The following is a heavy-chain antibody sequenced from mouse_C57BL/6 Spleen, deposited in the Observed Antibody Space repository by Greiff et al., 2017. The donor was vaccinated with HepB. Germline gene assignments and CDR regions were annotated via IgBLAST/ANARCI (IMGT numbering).Heavy chain of an antibody. CDR2: ISDGGSYT. J-gene: IGHJ4*01. CDR1: GFTFSSYA. CDR3: ARKAAQGYYYAMDY. D-gene: IGHD3-2*02. V-gene: IGHV5-4*03. Sequence: EVKLMESGGGLVKPGGSLKLSCAASGFTFSSYAMSWVRQTPEKRLEWVATISDGGSYTYYPDNVKGRFTISRDNAKNNLYLQMSHLKSEDTAMYYCARKAAQGYYYAMDYWGQGTSVTVSS.